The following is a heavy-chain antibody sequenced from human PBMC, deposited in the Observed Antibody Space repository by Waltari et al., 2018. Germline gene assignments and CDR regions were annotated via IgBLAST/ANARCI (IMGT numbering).Heavy chain of an antibody. D-gene: IGHD2-15*01. Sequence: QLQLQESGPGLVKPSGTLSLTCGVSGDSMSSTDVWNWVRQPPGKGMEWRGQVRRSGRTNYNPSFASLVTVAMDTYNDHFSLRLTSATAADTAVYFCARDRGRGLYLDSWGPGILVTVSP. V-gene: IGHV4-4*02. CDR2: VRRSGRT. J-gene: IGHJ4*02. CDR3: ARDRGRGLYLDS. CDR1: GDSMSSTDV.